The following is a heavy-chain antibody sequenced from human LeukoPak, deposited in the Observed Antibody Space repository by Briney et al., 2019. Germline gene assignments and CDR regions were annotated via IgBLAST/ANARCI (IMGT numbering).Heavy chain of an antibody. Sequence: GASVKVSCKASGYTFTSYYMHWVRQAPGRGLEWMGIINPSGGSTSYAQKFQGRVTMTRDTSTSTVYMELSSLRSEDTAVYYCARDRGIAVAGTDYYYGMDVWGKGTTVTVSS. J-gene: IGHJ6*04. V-gene: IGHV1-46*01. CDR2: INPSGGST. CDR3: ARDRGIAVAGTDYYYGMDV. CDR1: GYTFTSYY. D-gene: IGHD6-19*01.